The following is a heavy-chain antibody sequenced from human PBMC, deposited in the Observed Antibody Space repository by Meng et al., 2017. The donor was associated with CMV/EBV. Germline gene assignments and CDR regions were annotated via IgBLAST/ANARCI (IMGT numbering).Heavy chain of an antibody. CDR2: IYYSGST. CDR1: GGSISSYY. V-gene: IGHV4-59*01. J-gene: IGHJ6*02. CDR3: AGSSLRFLELDYYYYGMDV. D-gene: IGHD3-3*01. Sequence: SETLSLTCTVSGGSISSYYWSWIRQPPGKGLEWIGYIYYSGSTNYNPSLKSRVTISVDTSKNQFSLKLSSVTAADTAVYYCAGSSLRFLELDYYYYGMDVWGQGTTVTVS.